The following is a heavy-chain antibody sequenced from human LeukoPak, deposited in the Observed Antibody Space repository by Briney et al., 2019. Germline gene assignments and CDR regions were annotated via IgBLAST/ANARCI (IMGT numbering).Heavy chain of an antibody. CDR2: IIPIFGTA. D-gene: IGHD1-1*01. V-gene: IGHV1-69*13. CDR3: ARGTRDYYFDY. Sequence: ASVKVSCKASGGTFSSYAISWVRQAPGQGLEWMGGIIPIFGTANYAQKFQGRVAITADESTSTAYMELSSLRSEDTAVYYCARGTRDYYFDYWGQGTLVTVSS. J-gene: IGHJ4*02. CDR1: GGTFSSYA.